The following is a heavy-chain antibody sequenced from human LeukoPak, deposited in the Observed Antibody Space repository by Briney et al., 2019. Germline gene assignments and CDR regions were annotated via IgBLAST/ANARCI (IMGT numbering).Heavy chain of an antibody. CDR2: IYYSGST. D-gene: IGHD3-10*01. CDR3: ARVRPGPRYSDL. V-gene: IGHV4-59*01. J-gene: IGHJ2*01. Sequence: SETLSLTCTVSGGSIGSYYWSWIRQPPGKGLEWIGYIYYSGSTNYNPSLKSRVTISVDTSKNQFSLKLSSVTAADTAVYYCARVRPGPRYSDLWGRGTLVTVSS. CDR1: GGSIGSYY.